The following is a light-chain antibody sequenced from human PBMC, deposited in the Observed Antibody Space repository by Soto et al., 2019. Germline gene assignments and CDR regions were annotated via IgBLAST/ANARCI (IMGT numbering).Light chain of an antibody. Sequence: QSALTQPASVSGSPGQSITISCTGTSSDVGGYNYVSWYQQHPGKAPKLMIYEVSNRPSGVSNRFSGSKSGSTASLTISGLQAEDEAAYYCSPYTSSSTHLVFGGGTKLTVL. V-gene: IGLV2-14*01. CDR1: SSDVGGYNY. CDR2: EVS. J-gene: IGLJ3*02. CDR3: SPYTSSSTHLV.